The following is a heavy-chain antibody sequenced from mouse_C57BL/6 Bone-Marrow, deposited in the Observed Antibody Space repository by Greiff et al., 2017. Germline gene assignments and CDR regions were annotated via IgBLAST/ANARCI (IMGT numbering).Heavy chain of an antibody. V-gene: IGHV1-53*01. CDR3: ARGDDDDGCAY. Sequence: VQLQQPGTELVKPGASVKLSCKASGYTFTSYWMHWVKQRLGQGLEWIGNINPSNGGTNSNEKFKSKATLTVDKSSSTAYMQLRNLTSEDYAVYYCARGDDDDGCAYWGQGTLVTVSA. J-gene: IGHJ3*01. CDR1: GYTFTSYW. D-gene: IGHD2-4*01. CDR2: INPSNGGT.